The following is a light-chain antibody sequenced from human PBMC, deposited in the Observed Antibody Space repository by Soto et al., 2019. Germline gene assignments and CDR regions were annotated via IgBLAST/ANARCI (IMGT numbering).Light chain of an antibody. J-gene: IGKJ4*01. CDR2: GAS. Sequence: EIVLTQSPDTLSLSPGERATLSCRASQSISSRYLVWYQQKPGQAPRLLIYGASNRATGVPDRFSGSGSGTDFTLTISILEAEDFAVYYCQLYGSSRTFGGGTKVEIK. V-gene: IGKV3-20*01. CDR3: QLYGSSRT. CDR1: QSISSRY.